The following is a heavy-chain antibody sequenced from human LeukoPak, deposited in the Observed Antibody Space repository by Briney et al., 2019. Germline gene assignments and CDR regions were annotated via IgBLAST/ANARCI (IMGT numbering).Heavy chain of an antibody. Sequence: SVKVSCKASGCTFSSYAISWVRQAPGQGLEWMGRIIPIFGIANYAQKFQGRVTITADKSTGTAYMELSSLRSEDTAVYYCARIIAAAGSDYWGQGTLVTVSS. CDR1: GCTFSSYA. J-gene: IGHJ4*02. D-gene: IGHD6-13*01. CDR3: ARIIAAAGSDY. V-gene: IGHV1-69*04. CDR2: IIPIFGIA.